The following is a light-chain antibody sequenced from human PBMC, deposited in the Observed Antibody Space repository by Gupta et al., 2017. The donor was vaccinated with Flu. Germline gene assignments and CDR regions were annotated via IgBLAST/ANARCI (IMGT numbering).Light chain of an antibody. J-gene: IGKJ2*01. V-gene: IGKV1-33*01. Sequence: PTYGSASVRSSVTIHCHASQDIVNFLNWYQQKPGKAPKLLIFDASSRETGVPSRFSGSGSGTDFTFTISDLQPEDFATYFCQQEEILPVTFGQGTKVDIK. CDR3: QQEEILPVT. CDR2: DAS. CDR1: QDIVNF.